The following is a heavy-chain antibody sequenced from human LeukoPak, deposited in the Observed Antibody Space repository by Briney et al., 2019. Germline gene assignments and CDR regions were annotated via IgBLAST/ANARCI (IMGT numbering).Heavy chain of an antibody. D-gene: IGHD3-3*02. J-gene: IGHJ3*02. CDR3: ARPSIPDDAFDI. V-gene: IGHV1-69*05. CDR2: IIPIFGTA. CDR1: GGTFSSYA. Sequence: ASVTVSCTASGGTFSSYAISWVRQAPGQGLEWMGGIIPIFGTANYAQKFQGRVTMTRDTSTSTVYMELSSLRSEDTAVYYCARPSIPDDAFDIWGQGTMVTVSS.